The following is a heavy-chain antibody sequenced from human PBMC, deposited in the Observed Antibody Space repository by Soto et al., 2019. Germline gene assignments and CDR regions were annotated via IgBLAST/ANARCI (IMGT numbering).Heavy chain of an antibody. CDR3: ASKAACGGDCYAFDS. D-gene: IGHD2-21*02. CDR1: GGIFSSNT. CDR2: IIPLFGTA. Sequence: QVYLVQSGAEVKKPGSSVKISCKASGGIFSSNTINWVRQAAGQGLEWMGGIIPLFGTANYAEKFQGRVTITVEISTKTEYMELTSLRSENTGVYYCASKAACGGDCYAFDSWGQGTLVTVSS. V-gene: IGHV1-69*06. J-gene: IGHJ4*02.